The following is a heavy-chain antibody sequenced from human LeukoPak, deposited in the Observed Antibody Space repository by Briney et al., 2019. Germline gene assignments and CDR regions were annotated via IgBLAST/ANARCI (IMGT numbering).Heavy chain of an antibody. V-gene: IGHV4-39*01. Sequence: SETLSLTCTVSGGSISSSSYYWGWIRQPPGKGLEWIGSIYYSGSTYYNPSLKSRVTISVDTSKNQFSLKLSSVTAADTAVYYCARPKAMVRMNWFDPWGQGTLVTVSS. CDR1: GGSISSSSYY. CDR2: IYYSGST. J-gene: IGHJ5*02. CDR3: ARPKAMVRMNWFDP. D-gene: IGHD3-10*01.